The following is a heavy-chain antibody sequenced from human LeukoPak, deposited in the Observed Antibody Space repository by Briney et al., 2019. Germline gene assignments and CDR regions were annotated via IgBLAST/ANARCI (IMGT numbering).Heavy chain of an antibody. D-gene: IGHD1-1*01. V-gene: IGHV3-23*01. CDR1: GFTFSNYA. Sequence: GGSLRLSCAASGFTFSNYAMSWVRQAPGKGLEWVSAISGSGGRTYYADSVKGRFTISRDTAENSLFLQMNSLRDDDTAFYYCVKDVSSNWYSFDHWGQGTLVTVSS. CDR3: VKDVSSNWYSFDH. J-gene: IGHJ4*02. CDR2: ISGSGGRT.